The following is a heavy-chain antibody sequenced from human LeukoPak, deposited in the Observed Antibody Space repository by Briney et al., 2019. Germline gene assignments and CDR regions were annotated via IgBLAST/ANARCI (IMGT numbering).Heavy chain of an antibody. V-gene: IGHV3-21*01. D-gene: IGHD6-13*01. CDR2: ISSSSSYI. CDR3: ARVDTGYSSSWRGY. CDR1: GFTFSSYS. J-gene: IGHJ4*02. Sequence: PGGSLRLSCAASGFTFSSYSMNWVRQAPGKGVEWGSSISSSSSYIYYADSVKGRFTISRDNAKNSLYLQMNSLRAEDTAVYYCARVDTGYSSSWRGYWGQGTLVTVSS.